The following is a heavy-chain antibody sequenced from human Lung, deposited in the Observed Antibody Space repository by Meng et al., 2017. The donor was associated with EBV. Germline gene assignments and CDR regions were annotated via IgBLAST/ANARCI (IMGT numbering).Heavy chain of an antibody. Sequence: QGRLQVAGPGRVKHSGSLSLPCSASGGFISSYYWMSSRQPPAKGLEWIVYIYYSGSTNYNPSLKSRVTISVDTSKNQFSLKLSSVTAADTAVYYCASSSGWYDEYYFDYWGQGTLVTVSS. CDR3: ASSSGWYDEYYFDY. D-gene: IGHD6-19*01. CDR2: IYYSGST. V-gene: IGHV4-59*01. J-gene: IGHJ4*02. CDR1: GGFISSYY.